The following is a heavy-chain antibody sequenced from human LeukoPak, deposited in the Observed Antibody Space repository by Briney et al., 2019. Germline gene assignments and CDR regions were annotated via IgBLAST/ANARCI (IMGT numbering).Heavy chain of an antibody. J-gene: IGHJ4*02. CDR1: GFTFSGSA. V-gene: IGHV3-30*04. CDR3: ARDLGYCSGGSCYDLFDY. CDR2: ISYDGSNK. D-gene: IGHD2-15*01. Sequence: GGSLRLSCAASGFTFSGSAMHWVRQAPGKGLEWVAVISYDGSNKNYADSVKGRFTTSRDNSKNMVYLQMNSLRGEDTAEYYCARDLGYCSGGSCYDLFDYWGQGTLVTVSS.